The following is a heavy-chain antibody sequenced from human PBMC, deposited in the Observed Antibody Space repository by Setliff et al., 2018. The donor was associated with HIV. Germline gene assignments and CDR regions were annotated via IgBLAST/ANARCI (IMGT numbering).Heavy chain of an antibody. Sequence: PSETLSLTCTVSGGSISSGSYYWSWIRQPDGKGLEWIGRIYTSGSTNYNPSLKSRVTISVDTSKNQFSLKLSSVTAADTAVYYCARGGSGSPFDYWGQGTLVTVSS. CDR3: ARGGSGSPFDY. D-gene: IGHD1-26*01. CDR1: GGSISSGSYY. V-gene: IGHV4-61*02. CDR2: IYTSGST. J-gene: IGHJ4*02.